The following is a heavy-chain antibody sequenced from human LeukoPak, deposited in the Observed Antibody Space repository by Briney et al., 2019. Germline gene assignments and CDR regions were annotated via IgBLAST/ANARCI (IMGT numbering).Heavy chain of an antibody. CDR1: GFSVSNNY. Sequence: GGPLRLSCAVSGFSVSNNYMSWVRQAPGKGLAWVSVIYSDGNTYYAESVKGRFTISRDNSKNTLYLQMNSLRAEDTAVYYCARGGGGGNPFDYWGQGTLVTVSS. CDR2: IYSDGNT. D-gene: IGHD4-23*01. J-gene: IGHJ4*02. CDR3: ARGGGGGNPFDY. V-gene: IGHV3-53*01.